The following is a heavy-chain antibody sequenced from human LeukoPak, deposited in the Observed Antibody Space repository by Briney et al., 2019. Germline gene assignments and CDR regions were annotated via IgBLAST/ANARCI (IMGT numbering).Heavy chain of an antibody. Sequence: ASVKVSCKASGYMFTSYGISWVRQAPGQGLEWMGWISAYNANTNYAQKLRGRVTMTTDTSTSTAYMELRSLRSDDTAVYYCARDWNNYYGSGSYLTDHWGQGTLVTVSS. CDR2: ISAYNANT. V-gene: IGHV1-18*01. CDR1: GYMFTSYG. D-gene: IGHD3-10*01. J-gene: IGHJ4*02. CDR3: ARDWNNYYGSGSYLTDH.